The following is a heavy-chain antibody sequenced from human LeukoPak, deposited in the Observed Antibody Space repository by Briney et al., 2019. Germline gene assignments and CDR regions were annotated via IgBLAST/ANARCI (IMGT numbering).Heavy chain of an antibody. D-gene: IGHD6-13*01. V-gene: IGHV4-61*01. CDR2: IYYSGST. J-gene: IGHJ4*02. Sequence: SETLSLTCTVSGGSVSSGSYYWSWVRQPPGKGLEWIGYIYYSGSTNYNPSLKSRVTISVDTSKNQFSLKLSSVTAADTAVYYCARGVVGSREIDYWGQGTLVTVSS. CDR3: ARGVVGSREIDY. CDR1: GGSVSSGSYY.